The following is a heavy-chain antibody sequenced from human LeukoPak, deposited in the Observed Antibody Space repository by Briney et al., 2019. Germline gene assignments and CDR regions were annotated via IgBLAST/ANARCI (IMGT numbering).Heavy chain of an antibody. V-gene: IGHV3-30*04. D-gene: IGHD2-21*02. Sequence: GGSLRLSCAASGFTFSSYAMHWVRQAPGKGLEWVAVISYDGSNKYYADSVKGQFTISRDNSKNTLYLQMNSLRAEDTAVYYCARDRLSSGDCGGDCYSGLVYWGQGTLVTVSS. CDR3: ARDRLSSGDCGGDCYSGLVY. J-gene: IGHJ4*02. CDR1: GFTFSSYA. CDR2: ISYDGSNK.